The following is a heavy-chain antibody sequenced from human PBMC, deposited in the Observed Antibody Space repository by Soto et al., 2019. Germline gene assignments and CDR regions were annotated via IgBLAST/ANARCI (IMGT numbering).Heavy chain of an antibody. CDR1: GYSFTKYG. CDR2: INPGNGDT. V-gene: IGHV1-3*01. Sequence: ASVKVSCKASGYSFTKYGLHWVRQAPGQRLEWMGWINPGNGDTKYSQKFQGRVTITRDTSATTAYMELSSLRSEDSAVFCCAMTDCSSTSCYNYYYYGMDVWGQGTTVTVSS. CDR3: AMTDCSSTSCYNYYYYGMDV. D-gene: IGHD2-2*01. J-gene: IGHJ6*02.